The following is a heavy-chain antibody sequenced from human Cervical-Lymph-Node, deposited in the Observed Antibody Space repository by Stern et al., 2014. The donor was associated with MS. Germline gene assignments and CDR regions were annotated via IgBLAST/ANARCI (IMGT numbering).Heavy chain of an antibody. CDR3: ARYWTTGAKRRVFDY. V-gene: IGHV2-5*02. Sequence: QITLKESGPTLIKPTQTLTLTCTFSGFSLSTTGVGVGWIRQSPGKALEWLGITYWDDDKRYSPALQTRLTITNDTPRNQVVLTVTETAPADTGTYYCARYWTTGAKRRVFDYWGLGILVTVSS. D-gene: IGHD2-21*01. J-gene: IGHJ4*02. CDR1: GFSLSTTGVG. CDR2: TYWDDDK.